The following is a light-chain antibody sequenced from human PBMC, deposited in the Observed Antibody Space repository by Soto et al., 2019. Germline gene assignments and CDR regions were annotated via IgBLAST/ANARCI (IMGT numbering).Light chain of an antibody. CDR2: GAP. CDR1: QSVSSSD. V-gene: IGKV3-20*01. Sequence: EIVLTQSPGTLSLSPGERATLSCRASQSVSSSDLAWYQHKPGQAPRLLIYGAPSRATGIPDRFSASGSGTDFTLTISRLEPEDFAVYWCQHYGNSPTFGQGTKVDI. CDR3: QHYGNSPT. J-gene: IGKJ1*01.